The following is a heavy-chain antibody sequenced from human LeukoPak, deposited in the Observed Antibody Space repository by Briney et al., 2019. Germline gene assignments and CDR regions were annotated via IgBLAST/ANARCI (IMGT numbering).Heavy chain of an antibody. CDR3: ARGTRGSDSCFDF. Sequence: NSSETLSLTCTVSGDSSDNNGFYWGWIRQPPGKGLEWIGNIYYSGSTYYNPSLKSRVTTSVDTSKNQFSLKLSSVTAADTAVYYCARGTRGSDSCFDFWGQGTLVTVSS. CDR1: GDSSDNNGFY. CDR2: IYYSGST. D-gene: IGHD1-1*01. J-gene: IGHJ4*02. V-gene: IGHV4-39*07.